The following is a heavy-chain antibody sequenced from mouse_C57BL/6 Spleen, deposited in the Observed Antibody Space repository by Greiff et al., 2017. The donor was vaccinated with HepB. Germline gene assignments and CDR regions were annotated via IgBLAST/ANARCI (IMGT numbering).Heavy chain of an antibody. CDR2: ISSGSSTI. D-gene: IGHD2-3*01. J-gene: IGHJ2*01. Sequence: EVKLMESGGGLVKPGGSLKLSCAASGFTFSDYGMHWVRQAPEKGLEWVAYISSGSSTIYYADTVKGRFTISRDNAKNTLFLQMTSLRSEDTAMYYCATPPADGSYWGQGTTLTVSS. V-gene: IGHV5-17*01. CDR1: GFTFSDYG. CDR3: ATPPADGSY.